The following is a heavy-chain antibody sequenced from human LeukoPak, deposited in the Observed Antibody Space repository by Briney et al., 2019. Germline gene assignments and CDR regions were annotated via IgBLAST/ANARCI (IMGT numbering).Heavy chain of an antibody. CDR2: ISSSGSTI. J-gene: IGHJ4*02. D-gene: IGHD3-9*01. CDR3: ARATTYDILTGFSDY. CDR1: GFTFSSYE. Sequence: GGSLRLSCAASGFTFSSYEMNWVRQAPGKGLEWVSYISSSGSTIYYADSVKGRFTISRDNAKKSLYLQMNSLRAEDTAVYYCARATTYDILTGFSDYWGQGTLVTVSS. V-gene: IGHV3-48*03.